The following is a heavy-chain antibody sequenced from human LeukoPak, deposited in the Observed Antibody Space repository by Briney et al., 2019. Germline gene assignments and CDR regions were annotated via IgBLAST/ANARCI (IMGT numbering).Heavy chain of an antibody. Sequence: GGSLRLSCAASGFTFSSYWMSWVRQAPGKGLEWVANIKQDGSEKYYVDSVKGRFTIYRDNGKNSLYLQMNSLRAEDTAVYYCARGPYSSSSTFDYWGQGTLVTVSS. CDR3: ARGPYSSSSTFDY. V-gene: IGHV3-7*01. CDR2: IKQDGSEK. J-gene: IGHJ4*02. D-gene: IGHD6-6*01. CDR1: GFTFSSYW.